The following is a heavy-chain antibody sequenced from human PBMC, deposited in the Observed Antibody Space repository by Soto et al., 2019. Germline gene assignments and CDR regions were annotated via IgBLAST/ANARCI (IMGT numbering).Heavy chain of an antibody. CDR1: GYTFTSYG. D-gene: IGHD2-15*01. CDR3: ARDQGLYCSGGSCYSHEYDGDRDY. Sequence: QVQLVQSGAEVKKPGASVKVSCKASGYTFTSYGISWVRQAPGQGLEWMGWISAYNGNTNYAQKLQGRVTMTTDTSTSTAYMELRSLRSDDTAVYYCARDQGLYCSGGSCYSHEYDGDRDYLGQGTLVTVSS. CDR2: ISAYNGNT. V-gene: IGHV1-18*01. J-gene: IGHJ4*02.